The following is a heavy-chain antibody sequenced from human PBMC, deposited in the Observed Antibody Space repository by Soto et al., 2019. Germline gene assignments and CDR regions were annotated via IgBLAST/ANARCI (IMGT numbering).Heavy chain of an antibody. CDR2: IYYSGST. D-gene: IGHD4-17*01. J-gene: IGHJ3*02. CDR3: ARVPPTTADAFDI. V-gene: IGHV4-59*01. Sequence: PSETLSLTCTVSGGSISRYYGSWIRQPPGKGLEWIGYIYYSGSTNYNPSLKSRVTISVDTSKNQFSLKLSSVTAADTAVYYCARVPPTTADAFDIWGQGTMVTVSS. CDR1: GGSISRYY.